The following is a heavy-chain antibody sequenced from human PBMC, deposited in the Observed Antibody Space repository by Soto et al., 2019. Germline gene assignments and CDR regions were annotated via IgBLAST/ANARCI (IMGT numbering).Heavy chain of an antibody. Sequence: SETLSLTCTVSGCSISNYYWSWVRQPPGKGLEWIGYIYYSGSTNYNPSLKSRVTISVDTSKNQFSLKLSSVTAADTAVYYCARVGIAMVLDYWGQGTLVTVSS. CDR3: ARVGIAMVLDY. D-gene: IGHD5-18*01. CDR1: GCSISNYY. V-gene: IGHV4-59*01. CDR2: IYYSGST. J-gene: IGHJ4*02.